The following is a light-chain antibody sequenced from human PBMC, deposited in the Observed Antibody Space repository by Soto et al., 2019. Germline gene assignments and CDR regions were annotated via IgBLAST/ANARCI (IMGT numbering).Light chain of an antibody. V-gene: IGKV1-39*01. J-gene: IGKJ5*01. Sequence: DFELTQSPSSLSAFAGDRVSISCRASQSISKFLSWYQQRPGTAPKLLIYAASSLESGVPSRFSGSGSGTDFTLTISSLQPEDFATYYCQQNYNTPITFGQGTRLEIK. CDR2: AAS. CDR3: QQNYNTPIT. CDR1: QSISKF.